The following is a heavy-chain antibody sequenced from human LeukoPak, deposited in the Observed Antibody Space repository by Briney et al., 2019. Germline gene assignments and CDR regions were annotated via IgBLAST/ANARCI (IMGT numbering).Heavy chain of an antibody. V-gene: IGHV4-4*07. CDR2: KFSTGSAY. D-gene: IGHD6-19*01. J-gene: IGHJ4*02. CDR1: GGSMTNYF. CDR3: ARVLPRIAVAGTKGKIDY. Sequence: SETLSLTCTVSGGSMTNYFWSWIRQPVGKGLEWIGRKFSTGSAYTHNPALKSRVTVSIDTSKNQLSLKLTSVTAADTAVYYCARVLPRIAVAGTKGKIDYWGQGTLVTVSS.